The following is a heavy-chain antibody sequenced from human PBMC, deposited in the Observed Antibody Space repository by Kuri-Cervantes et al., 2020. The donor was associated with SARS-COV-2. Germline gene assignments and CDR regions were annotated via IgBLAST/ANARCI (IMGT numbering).Heavy chain of an antibody. V-gene: IGHV3-33*08. CDR1: GFIFSSYG. CDR3: ARDMACTSTSCYGFDY. J-gene: IGHJ4*02. Sequence: GGSLRLSCAAFGFIFSSYGMHWVRQAPGKGLEWVAVIWYDGSNKYYADSVKGRFTISRDNSKNTLYLQMNSLRAEDTAVYYCARDMACTSTSCYGFDYWGQGTLVTDSS. CDR2: IWYDGSNK. D-gene: IGHD2-2*01.